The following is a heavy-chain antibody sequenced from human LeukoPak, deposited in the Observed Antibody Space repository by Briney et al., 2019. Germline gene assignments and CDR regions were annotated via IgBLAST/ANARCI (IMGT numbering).Heavy chain of an antibody. J-gene: IGHJ4*02. CDR1: GGSISSYY. Sequence: SETLSLTCTVSGGSISSYYWGWIRQPPGKGLEWIGSIYYSGSTYYNPSLKSRVTISVDTAKNQFSLKLSSVTAADTAVYYCARGVVTNPPPLFDYWGQGTLVTVSS. V-gene: IGHV4-39*07. CDR3: ARGVVTNPPPLFDY. D-gene: IGHD2-21*02. CDR2: IYYSGST.